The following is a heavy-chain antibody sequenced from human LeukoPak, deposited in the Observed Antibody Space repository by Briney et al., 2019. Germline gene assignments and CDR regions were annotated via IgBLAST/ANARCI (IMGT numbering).Heavy chain of an antibody. CDR2: IYPGDSDT. J-gene: IGHJ4*02. Sequence: GGSLKISCKGSGYSFTSYWIGWVRQMPGKGLEWMGIIYPGDSDTRYSPSFQGQVTISADKSISTAYLQWSSLKASDTAMYYCARLYLMTTVTTPRGALYDYWGQGTLVTVSS. V-gene: IGHV5-51*01. CDR3: ARLYLMTTVTTPRGALYDY. CDR1: GYSFTSYW. D-gene: IGHD4-17*01.